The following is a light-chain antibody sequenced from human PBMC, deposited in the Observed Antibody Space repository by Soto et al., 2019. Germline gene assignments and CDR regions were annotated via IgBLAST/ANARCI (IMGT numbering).Light chain of an antibody. Sequence: DIQMAQSPSSLSASLGDRVTITCRTSQSISHYLNWYQQKSGEAPKLLIYAASSLLSGISARFSGSGSGTDFTLTINSLQPEDLATYYCQQSNSSPPTFGQGTRLEIK. V-gene: IGKV1-39*01. CDR3: QQSNSSPPT. J-gene: IGKJ5*01. CDR2: AAS. CDR1: QSISHY.